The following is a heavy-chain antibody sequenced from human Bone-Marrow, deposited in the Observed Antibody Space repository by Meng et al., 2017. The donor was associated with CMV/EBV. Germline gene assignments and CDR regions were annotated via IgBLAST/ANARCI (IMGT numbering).Heavy chain of an antibody. CDR1: GYTFTSYY. Sequence: ASVKVSCKASGYTFTSYYMHWVRQAPGQGLEWMGIINPSGGSTSYAQNFQGRVTMTRDTSISTAYMELSRLKSDDTAVYFCARISPGVASALDSWGQGTLVTVSS. J-gene: IGHJ4*02. CDR3: ARISPGVASALDS. V-gene: IGHV1-46*01. D-gene: IGHD2-8*01. CDR2: INPSGGST.